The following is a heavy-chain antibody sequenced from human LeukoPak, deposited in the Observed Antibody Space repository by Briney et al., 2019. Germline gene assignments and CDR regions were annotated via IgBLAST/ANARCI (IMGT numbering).Heavy chain of an antibody. CDR3: ARAFWRLGAHDAFDI. CDR1: GYSISSIYY. V-gene: IGHV4-38-2*02. CDR2: IDHIGNT. D-gene: IGHD3-3*01. J-gene: IGHJ3*02. Sequence: PSETLSLTCTVSGYSISSIYYWGWIRQPPRQGLERIGTIDHIGNTFYNPSLTSRVSISVDTSKNHFSLNLTSVTATDTALYYCARAFWRLGAHDAFDIWGQGTMVTVSS.